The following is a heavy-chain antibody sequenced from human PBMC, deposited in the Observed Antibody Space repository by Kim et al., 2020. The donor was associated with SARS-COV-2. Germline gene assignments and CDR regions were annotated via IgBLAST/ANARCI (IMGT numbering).Heavy chain of an antibody. J-gene: IGHJ6*02. CDR2: IYTSGST. CDR3: ARVLTVGNFWRSRNTYGMDV. Sequence: SETLSLTCTVSGGSISSYYWSWIRQPAGKGLEWIGRIYTSGSTNYNPSLKSRVTMSVDTSKNQFSLKLSSVTAADTAVYYCARVLTVGNFWRSRNTYGMDVWGQGTTVTVSS. V-gene: IGHV4-4*07. CDR1: GGSISSYY. D-gene: IGHD3-3*01.